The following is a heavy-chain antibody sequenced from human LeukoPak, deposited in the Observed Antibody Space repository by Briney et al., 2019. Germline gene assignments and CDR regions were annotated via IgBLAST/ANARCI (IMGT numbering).Heavy chain of an antibody. CDR3: ARGRRDYGGKPLSY. CDR2: MNPNSGNT. D-gene: IGHD4-23*01. Sequence: ASVKVSCKASGYTFTSYDINGGRQATGQGREWMGWMNPNSGNTGYAQKFQGRVTMTRNTSISTAYMELSSLRSEDTAVYYCARGRRDYGGKPLSYWGQGTLVTVSS. J-gene: IGHJ4*02. CDR1: GYTFTSYD. V-gene: IGHV1-8*01.